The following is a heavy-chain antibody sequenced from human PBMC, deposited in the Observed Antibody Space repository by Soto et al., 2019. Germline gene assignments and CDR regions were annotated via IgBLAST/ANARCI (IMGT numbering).Heavy chain of an antibody. CDR2: INHSGST. D-gene: IGHD2-15*01. CDR1: GGSFSGYY. V-gene: IGHV4-34*01. CDR3: ARGYCRGCSCYSTRYYYYYGMDV. J-gene: IGHJ6*02. Sequence: SETLSLTCAVYGGSFSGYYWSWIRQPPGKGLEWIGEINHSGSTNYNPSLKSRVTISVDTSKNQFSLKLSSVTAADTAVYYCARGYCRGCSCYSTRYYYYYGMDVWGQGTTVTVSS.